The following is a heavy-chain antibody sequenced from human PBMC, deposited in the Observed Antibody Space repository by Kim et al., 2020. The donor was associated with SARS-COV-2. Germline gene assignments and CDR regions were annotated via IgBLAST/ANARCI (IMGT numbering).Heavy chain of an antibody. CDR2: IYPGNSDT. V-gene: IGHV5-51*01. CDR3: ARRIAATHQKAFDI. CDR1: GYSFTSYW. J-gene: IGHJ3*02. Sequence: GESLKISCKGSGYSFTSYWIGWVRQMPGKGLEWMGIIYPGNSDTRYSPSFQGKVTISADKSISTAYLQWSSLKASDTAMYYCARRIAATHQKAFDIWGQGTMITVSS. D-gene: IGHD6-13*01.